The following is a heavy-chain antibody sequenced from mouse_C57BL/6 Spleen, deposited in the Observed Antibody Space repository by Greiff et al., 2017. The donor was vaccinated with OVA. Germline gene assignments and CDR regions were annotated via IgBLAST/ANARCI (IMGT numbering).Heavy chain of an antibody. D-gene: IGHD5-1*01. CDR2: INPSNGGT. CDR3: ARSGPNYYAMDY. J-gene: IGHJ4*01. Sequence: QVQLQQPGTELVKPGASVKLSCKASGYTFTSYWMHWVKQRPGQGLEWIGNINPSNGGTNYNEKFKSKATLTVDKSSSTAYMQLSSLTSEDSAVCYCARSGPNYYAMDYWGQGTSVTVSS. CDR1: GYTFTSYW. V-gene: IGHV1-53*01.